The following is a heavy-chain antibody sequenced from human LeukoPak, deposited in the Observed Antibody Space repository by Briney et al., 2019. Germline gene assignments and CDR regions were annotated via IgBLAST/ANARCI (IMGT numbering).Heavy chain of an antibody. J-gene: IGHJ4*02. V-gene: IGHV3-21*01. D-gene: IGHD3-9*01. CDR2: ISSSSSYI. CDR3: ARDSVHLRRYYDILTGYYKRARFDY. Sequence: KAGGSLRLSCAASGFTFSSYWMSWVRQAPGKGLEWVSSISSSSSYIYYADSVKGRFTISRDNAKNSLYLQMNSLRAEDTAVYYCARDSVHLRRYYDILTGYYKRARFDYWGQGTLVTVSS. CDR1: GFTFSSYW.